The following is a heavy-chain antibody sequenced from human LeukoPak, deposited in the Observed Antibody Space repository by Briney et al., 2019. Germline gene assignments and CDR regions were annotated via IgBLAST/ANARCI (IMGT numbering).Heavy chain of an antibody. V-gene: IGHV4-59*08. D-gene: IGHD7-27*01. CDR1: GGSISSYY. Sequence: SETLSLTCTVSGGSISSYYWSWIRQPPGKGLEWIGYIYYSGSTNYNPSLKSRVIISVDTSKNQFSLKLSSVTAADTAVYYCARVGTEYNWFDPWGQGTLVTVSS. J-gene: IGHJ5*02. CDR2: IYYSGST. CDR3: ARVGTEYNWFDP.